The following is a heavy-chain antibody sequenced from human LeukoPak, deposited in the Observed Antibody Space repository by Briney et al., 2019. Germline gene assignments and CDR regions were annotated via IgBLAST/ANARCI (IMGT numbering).Heavy chain of an antibody. CDR1: GGSISSSSYY. Sequence: PSETLSLTCTVSGGSISSSSYYWGWIRQPPGKGLEWIGSIYYSGSTYYNPSLKSRVTISVDTSKNQFSLKLSSVTAADTAVYYCARDSEYSSYWGQGTLVTVSS. D-gene: IGHD6-6*01. CDR3: ARDSEYSSY. CDR2: IYYSGST. J-gene: IGHJ4*02. V-gene: IGHV4-39*07.